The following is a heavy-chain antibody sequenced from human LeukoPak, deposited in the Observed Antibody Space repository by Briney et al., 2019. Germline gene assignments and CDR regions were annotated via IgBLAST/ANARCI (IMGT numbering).Heavy chain of an antibody. V-gene: IGHV3-21*01. J-gene: IGHJ4*02. CDR1: GFTFSAYW. CDR2: ISSSSSYI. D-gene: IGHD2-15*01. CDR3: ARDLGGSGFDY. Sequence: GGSLRLSCAGSGFTFSAYWMSWVRQAPGKGLEWVSSISSSSSYIYYADSVKGRFTISRDNAKNSLYLQMNSQRAEDTAVYYCARDLGGSGFDYWGQGTLVTVSS.